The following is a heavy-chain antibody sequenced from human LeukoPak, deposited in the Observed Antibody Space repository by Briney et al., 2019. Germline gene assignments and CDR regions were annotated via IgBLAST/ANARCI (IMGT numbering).Heavy chain of an antibody. Sequence: GGSLRLSCAASGFTFSNHWMHWVRQAPGKGLVWVSRIKSDGTYSDYADSVKGRFTVSRDNARNTLYLQMDSLRVEDTALYYCARDRSSGGRAFDYWRQGTLVAVSP. CDR2: IKSDGTYS. D-gene: IGHD1-26*01. V-gene: IGHV3-74*01. J-gene: IGHJ4*02. CDR3: ARDRSSGGRAFDY. CDR1: GFTFSNHW.